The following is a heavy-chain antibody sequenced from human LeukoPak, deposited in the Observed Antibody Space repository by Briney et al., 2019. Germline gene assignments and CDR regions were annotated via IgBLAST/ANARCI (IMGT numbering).Heavy chain of an antibody. J-gene: IGHJ4*02. D-gene: IGHD5-24*01. V-gene: IGHV3-48*03. CDR1: GFTFSHYE. CDR2: IVGSGDNK. CDR3: ARETRLRWTDY. Sequence: GGSLRLSCAASGFTFSHYEMNWVRLAPGKGLEWVAYIVGSGDNKQYADSVKGRFTISRDNAKNSLYLQMNSLRAEDTVVYYCARETRLRWTDYWGQGTLVTVSS.